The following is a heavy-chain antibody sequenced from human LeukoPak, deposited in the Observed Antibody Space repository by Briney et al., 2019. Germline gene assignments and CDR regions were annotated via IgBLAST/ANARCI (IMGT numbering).Heavy chain of an antibody. D-gene: IGHD6-19*01. J-gene: IGHJ4*02. CDR1: GFTFSSYS. CDR2: ISSSSSYI. Sequence: GGSLRLSCAASGFTFSSYSMNWVRQAPGKGLEWVSSISSSSSYIYYADSVKGRFTISRDNAKNSLYLQMNSLRAEDTAVYYCARGRAPEPYSSGWAFDYWGQGTLVTVSS. V-gene: IGHV3-21*01. CDR3: ARGRAPEPYSSGWAFDY.